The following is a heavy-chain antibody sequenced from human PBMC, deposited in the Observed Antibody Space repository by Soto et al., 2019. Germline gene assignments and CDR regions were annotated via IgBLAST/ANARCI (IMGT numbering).Heavy chain of an antibody. J-gene: IGHJ4*02. Sequence: EVQLVESGGGLVQPGGSLRLSCAASGFSFSDHYMEWVRQAPGKGLEWVGRIRNKANSYTTQYAAAVRGRFTLSRDDSKNSLFLQMNSLKSEDGAIYYCARTIMYSAPHYFGYSGQGTLVTGSS. V-gene: IGHV3-72*01. CDR3: ARTIMYSAPHYFGY. D-gene: IGHD1-26*01. CDR2: IRNKANSYTT. CDR1: GFSFSDHY.